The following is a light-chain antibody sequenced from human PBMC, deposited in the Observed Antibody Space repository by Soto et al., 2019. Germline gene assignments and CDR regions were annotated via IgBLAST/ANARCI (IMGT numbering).Light chain of an antibody. Sequence: DIQMTQSPSTLSASVGDRVTITCRASQSISSWLAWYQQKPGKAPKLLIYLASSLESGVPSRFSGSGSGTEFTLTISSLQPDDFATYYCQQYNSYSSGTFGQGPKVEIK. CDR1: QSISSW. J-gene: IGKJ1*01. CDR3: QQYNSYSSGT. CDR2: LAS. V-gene: IGKV1-5*03.